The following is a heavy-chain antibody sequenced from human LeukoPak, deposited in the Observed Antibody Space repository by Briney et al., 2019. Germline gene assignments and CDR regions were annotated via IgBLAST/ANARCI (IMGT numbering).Heavy chain of an antibody. Sequence: GGSLRLSCAASGFTFSSYGMHWVRQAPGKGLEWVAVIWYDGSNKYYADSVKGRFTISRDNSKNTLYLQMNSLRAEDTAVYYCAKATGGSSGLTDYWGQGTLVTVSS. CDR2: IWYDGSNK. J-gene: IGHJ4*02. CDR3: AKATGGSSGLTDY. V-gene: IGHV3-33*06. D-gene: IGHD6-19*01. CDR1: GFTFSSYG.